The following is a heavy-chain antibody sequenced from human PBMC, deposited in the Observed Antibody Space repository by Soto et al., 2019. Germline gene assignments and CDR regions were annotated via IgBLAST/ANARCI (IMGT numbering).Heavy chain of an antibody. CDR3: ARDDLGGAYDFWH. J-gene: IGHJ4*02. CDR1: GFLVTGCF. Sequence: EMHLVESGGGLVQPGGSLRLSCAASGFLVTGCFMAWVRQAPGKGLEWVSVISDGGATFYADSVKGRFTISRDXSXNTMYLQMNILRAEDTAVYYCARDDLGGAYDFWHGGQGALVIVSS. CDR2: ISDGGAT. V-gene: IGHV3-66*01. D-gene: IGHD3-3*01.